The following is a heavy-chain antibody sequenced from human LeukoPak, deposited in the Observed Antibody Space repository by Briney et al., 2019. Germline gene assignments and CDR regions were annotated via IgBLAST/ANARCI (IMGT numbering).Heavy chain of an antibody. CDR3: AKKVAAAGNWFDP. J-gene: IGHJ5*02. CDR1: GFTFSSYG. CDR2: ISGSGGST. V-gene: IGHV3-23*01. D-gene: IGHD6-13*01. Sequence: PGGSLRLSCAASGFTFSSYGMSWVRQAPGKGLEWVSAISGSGGSTHYADPVKGRFTISRDNSKNTLYLQMNSLRAEDTAVYYCAKKVAAAGNWFDPWAREPWSPSPQ.